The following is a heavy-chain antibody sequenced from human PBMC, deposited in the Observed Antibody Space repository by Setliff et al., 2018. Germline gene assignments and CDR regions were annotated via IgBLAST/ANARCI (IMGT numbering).Heavy chain of an antibody. V-gene: IGHV4-4*08. CDR1: GGSISGYY. D-gene: IGHD1-26*01. CDR3: ARSPSSGAYWNPRPFYSDY. Sequence: PSETLSLTCTVSGGSISGYYWGWIRQPPGKGLEWIGNIYTSGNTNYNPSLKSRVSSSVDTSKDHFSLKLDSVTAADTALYYCARSPSSGAYWNPRPFYSDYWARGTLVTVSS. J-gene: IGHJ4*02. CDR2: IYTSGNT.